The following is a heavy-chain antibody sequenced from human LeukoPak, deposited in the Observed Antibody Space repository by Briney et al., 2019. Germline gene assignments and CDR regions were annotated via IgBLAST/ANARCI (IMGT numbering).Heavy chain of an antibody. CDR1: GFSFSNYG. D-gene: IGHD1-14*01. CDR2: ISQDGSVK. CDR3: AKEMTNSRRTCFDY. Sequence: GGALRLSCPASGFSFSNYGMQWVRQAPGKGLEWVAVISQDGSVKHHADSVKGRFTISRDNSKNILYLQMNSLRPDDTAVYYCAKEMTNSRRTCFDYWGQGTLVTVSS. J-gene: IGHJ4*02. V-gene: IGHV3-30*18.